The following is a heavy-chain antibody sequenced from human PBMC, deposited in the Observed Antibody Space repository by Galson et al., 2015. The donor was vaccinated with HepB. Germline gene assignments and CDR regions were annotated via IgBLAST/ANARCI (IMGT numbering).Heavy chain of an antibody. CDR2: IYSGGDT. V-gene: IGHV3-53*01. CDR1: GFTVSSNY. D-gene: IGHD2-8*01. CDR3: ARDCVGYCTNAVWGRGY. J-gene: IGHJ4*02. Sequence: SLRLSCAASGFTVSSNYMSWVRQAPGKGLEWVSVIYSGGDTYYADSVKGRFTISRDNSKNTLYLQMNSLRAEDTAVYYCARDCVGYCTNAVWGRGYWGQGTLVTVSS.